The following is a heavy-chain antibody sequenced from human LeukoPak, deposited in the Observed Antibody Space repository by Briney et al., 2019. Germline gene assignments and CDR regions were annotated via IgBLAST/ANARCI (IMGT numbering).Heavy chain of an antibody. V-gene: IGHV3-48*04. CDR1: GFNSSSYS. CDR3: ANYGSSGYPPDY. D-gene: IGHD3-22*01. Sequence: GGSLRLSCAASGFNSSSYSMNWVRQAPGKGLEWVSYIGTSNGKISYADSVRGRFTVSRDSAKNSLYLQMNSLRAEDTAVYYCANYGSSGYPPDYWGQGTLVTVSS. CDR2: IGTSNGKI. J-gene: IGHJ4*02.